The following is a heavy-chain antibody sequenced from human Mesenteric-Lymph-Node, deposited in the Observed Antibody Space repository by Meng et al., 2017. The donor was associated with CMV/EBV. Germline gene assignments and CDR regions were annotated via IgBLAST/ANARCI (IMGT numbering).Heavy chain of an antibody. CDR3: AKLFEWYFDL. CDR1: GFTVSSNY. V-gene: IGHV3-53*01. D-gene: IGHD1-7*01. J-gene: IGHJ2*01. CDR2: IYSGGST. Sequence: LSCAASGFTVSSNYMSWVRQAPGKGLEWVSVIYSGGSTYYADSVKGRFTISRDNSKNTLYLQMNSLRAEDTAVYYCAKLFEWYFDLWGRGTLVTVSS.